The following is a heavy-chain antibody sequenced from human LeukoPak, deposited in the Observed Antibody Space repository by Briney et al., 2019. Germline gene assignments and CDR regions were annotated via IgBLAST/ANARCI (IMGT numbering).Heavy chain of an antibody. J-gene: IGHJ4*02. V-gene: IGHV4-34*01. D-gene: IGHD5-12*01. CDR2: INHSGST. CDR3: ARDRSKLRPFDY. Sequence: SETLSLTCAVYGGSFSGYYWSWIRQPPGKGLEWIGEINHSGSTNYNPSLKSRVTISVDTPKNQFSLKLSSVTAADTAVYYCARDRSKLRPFDYWGQGTLVTVSS. CDR1: GGSFSGYY.